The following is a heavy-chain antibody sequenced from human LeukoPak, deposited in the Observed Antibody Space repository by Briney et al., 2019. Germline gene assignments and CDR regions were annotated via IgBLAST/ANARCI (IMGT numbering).Heavy chain of an antibody. J-gene: IGHJ3*02. CDR3: ARGRDIVVVPAAIRRAFDI. D-gene: IGHD2-2*02. CDR1: GGSFSGYY. Sequence: PSETLSLTCAVYGGSFSGYYWSWIRQPPGKGLEWIGEINHSGSTNYNPSLKSRVTISVDTSKNQSSLKLSSVTAADTAVYYCARGRDIVVVPAAIRRAFDIWGQGTMVTVSS. CDR2: INHSGST. V-gene: IGHV4-34*01.